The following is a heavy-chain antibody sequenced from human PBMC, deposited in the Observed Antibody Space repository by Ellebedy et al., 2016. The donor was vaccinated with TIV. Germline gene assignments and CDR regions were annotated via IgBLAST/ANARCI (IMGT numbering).Heavy chain of an antibody. CDR2: INPSGGST. V-gene: IGHV1-46*01. Sequence: ASVKVSXXASGYTFTSYYMHWVRQAPGQGLEWMGIINPSGGSTSYAQKFQGRVTMTRDTSTSTVYMELSSLRSEDTAVYYCARAGVVPNAFDIWGQGTMVTVSS. J-gene: IGHJ3*02. CDR3: ARAGVVPNAFDI. CDR1: GYTFTSYY. D-gene: IGHD2-2*01.